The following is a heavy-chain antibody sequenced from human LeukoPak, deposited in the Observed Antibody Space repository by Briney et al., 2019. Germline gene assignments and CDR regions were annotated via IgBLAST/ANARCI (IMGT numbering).Heavy chain of an antibody. CDR1: GFTFSSYG. J-gene: IGHJ4*02. Sequence: GGSLRLSCAASGFTFSSYGMSWVRQAPGKGLEWVSAISGSGGSTYYADSVKGRFTISRDNSKNTLYLQMNSLRAEDTAVYYCAKRYCSSTSCLDFDYWGQGTLVTVSS. D-gene: IGHD2-2*01. V-gene: IGHV3-23*01. CDR3: AKRYCSSTSCLDFDY. CDR2: ISGSGGST.